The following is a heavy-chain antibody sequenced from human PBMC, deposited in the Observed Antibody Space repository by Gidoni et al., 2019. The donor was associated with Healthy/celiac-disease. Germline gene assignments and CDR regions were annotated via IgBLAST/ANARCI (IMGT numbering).Heavy chain of an antibody. J-gene: IGHJ4*02. Sequence: EVQLVESGGGLVKPGGSLRLSCAASAFTFSSYSMNWVRQAPGKGLEWVSSISSSSSYIYYADSVKGRFTISRDNAKNSLYLQMNSLRAEDTAVYYCARDPAMVTDYWGQGTLVTVSS. CDR2: ISSSSSYI. CDR1: AFTFSSYS. D-gene: IGHD2-8*01. V-gene: IGHV3-21*01. CDR3: ARDPAMVTDY.